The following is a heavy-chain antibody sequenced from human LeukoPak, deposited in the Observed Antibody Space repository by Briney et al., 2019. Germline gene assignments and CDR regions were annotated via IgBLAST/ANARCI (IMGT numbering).Heavy chain of an antibody. CDR1: GFTFTTFW. V-gene: IGHV3-74*01. CDR3: AKDIRGSMATTLFGY. Sequence: PGGSLRLSCATSGFTFTTFWMHWVRQAPGKGLVWVSRINHDGSSTNYADSVKGRFTISRDNAKNSLYLQMNSLRAEDTALYYCAKDIRGSMATTLFGYWGQGTLVTVSS. CDR2: INHDGSST. D-gene: IGHD5-24*01. J-gene: IGHJ4*02.